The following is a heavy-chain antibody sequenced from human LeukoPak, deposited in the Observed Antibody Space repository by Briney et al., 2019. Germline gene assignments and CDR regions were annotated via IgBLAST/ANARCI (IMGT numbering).Heavy chain of an antibody. CDR3: ARGTHYYDSSGYYLEGFDI. CDR2: INHSGST. D-gene: IGHD3-22*01. J-gene: IGHJ3*02. V-gene: IGHV4-34*01. CDR1: GGSISSYY. Sequence: SETLFLTCTVSGGSISSYYWSWIRQPPGKGREWIGEINHSGSTNYNPSLKSRVTISVDTSKNQFSLKLSSVTAADTAVYYCARGTHYYDSSGYYLEGFDIWGQGTTVTVSS.